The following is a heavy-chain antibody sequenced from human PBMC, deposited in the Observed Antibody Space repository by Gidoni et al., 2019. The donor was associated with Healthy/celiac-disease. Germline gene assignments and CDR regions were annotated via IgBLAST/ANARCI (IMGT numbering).Heavy chain of an antibody. V-gene: IGHV3-15*01. D-gene: IGHD3-10*01. J-gene: IGHJ6*02. Sequence: EVQLVESGGGLVKPGGSLRLSCAASGFTFSNAWMSWVRQAPGKGLEWVGRMKSKTDGGTTDYAAPVKGRFTISRDDSKNTLYLQMNSLKTEDTAVYYCTTAYKTMEQNYYYYGMDVWGQGTTVTVSS. CDR1: GFTFSNAW. CDR2: MKSKTDGGTT. CDR3: TTAYKTMEQNYYYYGMDV.